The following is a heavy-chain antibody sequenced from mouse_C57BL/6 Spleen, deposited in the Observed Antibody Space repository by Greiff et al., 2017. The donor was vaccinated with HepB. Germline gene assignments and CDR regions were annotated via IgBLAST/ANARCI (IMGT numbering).Heavy chain of an antibody. CDR3: ARSLLLRGYFDY. V-gene: IGHV1-61*01. CDR1: GYTFTSYW. CDR2: IYPSDSET. D-gene: IGHD1-1*01. Sequence: QVQLKQPGAELVRPGSSVKLSCKASGYTFTSYWMDWVKQRPGQGLEWIGNIYPSDSETHYNQKFKDKATLTVDKSSSTAYMQLSSLTSEDSAVYYCARSLLLRGYFDYWGQGTTLTVSS. J-gene: IGHJ2*01.